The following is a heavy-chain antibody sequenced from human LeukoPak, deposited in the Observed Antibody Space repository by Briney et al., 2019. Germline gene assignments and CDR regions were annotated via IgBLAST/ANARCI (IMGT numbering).Heavy chain of an antibody. J-gene: IGHJ4*02. CDR3: ARTNYYDSSGYYE. V-gene: IGHV3-33*01. Sequence: GGSLRLSCAASGFTFSSYGMHWVRQAPGKGLEWVAVIWYDGSNKYYADSVKGRFTISRDNSKNTLYLQMNSLRAEHTAVYYCARTNYYDSSGYYEWGQGTLVTVSS. CDR2: IWYDGSNK. CDR1: GFTFSSYG. D-gene: IGHD3-22*01.